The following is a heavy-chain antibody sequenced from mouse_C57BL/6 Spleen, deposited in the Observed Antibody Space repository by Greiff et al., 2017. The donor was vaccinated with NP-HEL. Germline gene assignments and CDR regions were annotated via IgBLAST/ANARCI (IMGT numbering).Heavy chain of an antibody. D-gene: IGHD2-3*01. J-gene: IGHJ3*01. CDR1: GFNIKDYY. CDR3: ARGGYYDWFAY. CDR2: IDPEDGET. V-gene: IGHV14-2*01. Sequence: VQLQQPGAELVKPGASVKLSCTASGFNIKDYYMHWVKQRTEQGLEWIGRIDPEDGETKYAPKFQGKATITADTSSNTAYMQLSSLTAEDTAVYYCARGGYYDWFAYWGQGTLVTVSA.